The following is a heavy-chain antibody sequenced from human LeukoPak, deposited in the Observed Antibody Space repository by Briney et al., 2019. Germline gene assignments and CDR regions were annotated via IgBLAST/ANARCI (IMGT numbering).Heavy chain of an antibody. V-gene: IGHV3-64D*06. Sequence: GGSLRLSCSASGFTFSSYAMHWVRQAPGKGLEYVSAISSNGGSTYYADSVKGRFTISRDNSKNTLYLQMSSLRAEDTAVYYCVKISFLGPGSGSSPYYFDYWGQGALVTVSS. CDR3: VKISFLGPGSGSSPYYFDY. CDR1: GFTFSSYA. CDR2: ISSNGGST. J-gene: IGHJ4*02. D-gene: IGHD3-10*01.